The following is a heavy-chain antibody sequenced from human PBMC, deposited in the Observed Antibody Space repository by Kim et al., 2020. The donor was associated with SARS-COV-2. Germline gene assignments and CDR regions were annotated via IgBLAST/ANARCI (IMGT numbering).Heavy chain of an antibody. CDR2: ISGSGGST. J-gene: IGHJ4*02. V-gene: IGHV3-23*01. Sequence: GGSLRLSCAASGFTFSSYAMSWVRQAPGKGLEWVSAISGSGGSTYYADSVKGRFTISRDNSKNTLYLQMNSLRAEETAVYYCAKAQDYYDSSGYYYFDYWGQGTLVTVSS. D-gene: IGHD3-22*01. CDR3: AKAQDYYDSSGYYYFDY. CDR1: GFTFSSYA.